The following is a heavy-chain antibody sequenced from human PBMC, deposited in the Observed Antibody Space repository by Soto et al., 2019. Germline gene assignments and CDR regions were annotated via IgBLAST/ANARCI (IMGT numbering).Heavy chain of an antibody. CDR2: ISGSVGST. CDR3: AKDRNIASRKFVT. CDR1: GFTFSDHG. Sequence: VGSLRLSCTASGFTFSDHGMHWVRQAPGKGLEWVSSISGSVGSTFYADSVKGRFTISRDNSMNTLYLQMNSLRAEDTAVYYCAKDRNIASRKFVTCGQGALVTVSS. J-gene: IGHJ5*02. D-gene: IGHD6-6*01. V-gene: IGHV3-23*01.